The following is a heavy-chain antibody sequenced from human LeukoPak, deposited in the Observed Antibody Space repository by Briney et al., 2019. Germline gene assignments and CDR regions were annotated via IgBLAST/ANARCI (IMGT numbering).Heavy chain of an antibody. D-gene: IGHD5-12*01. CDR1: GFTFSSYA. CDR2: ISYDASNK. V-gene: IGHV3-30*04. CDR3: ARGARYSGLQFPLRRSQGFDY. Sequence: PGGSLRLSCAASGFTFSSYAMHWVRQAPGKGLEWVAVISYDASNKYNADSVKGRFTISRDNSKNTLYLQMNSLRAEDTAVYYCARGARYSGLQFPLRRSQGFDYWGQGTLVTVSS. J-gene: IGHJ4*02.